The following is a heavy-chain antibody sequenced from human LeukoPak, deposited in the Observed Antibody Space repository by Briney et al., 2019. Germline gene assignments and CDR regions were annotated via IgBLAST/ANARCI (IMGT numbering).Heavy chain of an antibody. CDR2: LSSDGSKK. J-gene: IGHJ4*02. D-gene: IGHD4-17*01. Sequence: GGSLRLSCAASGLTFSNYAMDWVRQAPGKGLEWVAVLSSDGSKKYYTDSVKGRFTISRDNSKNTLYLQMNSLRAEDTAVYYCARIYGDYGGVLDYWGQGTLVTVSS. CDR1: GLTFSNYA. CDR3: ARIYGDYGGVLDY. V-gene: IGHV3-30*04.